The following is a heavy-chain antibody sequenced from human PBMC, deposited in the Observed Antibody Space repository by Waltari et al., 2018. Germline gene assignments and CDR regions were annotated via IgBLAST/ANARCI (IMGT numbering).Heavy chain of an antibody. CDR2: MNPNSGNT. CDR3: ARNRGYDPYYYYYYGMDV. J-gene: IGHJ6*02. Sequence: QVQQVKSGAEVKKHGNSVKVSCKASGYTFTSYDINWVRQATGQGLEWMGWMNPNSGNTGYAQKFQGRVTMTRNTSISTAYMELSSLRSEDTAVYYCARNRGYDPYYYYYYGMDVWGQGTTVTVSS. D-gene: IGHD5-12*01. CDR1: GYTFTSYD. V-gene: IGHV1-8*01.